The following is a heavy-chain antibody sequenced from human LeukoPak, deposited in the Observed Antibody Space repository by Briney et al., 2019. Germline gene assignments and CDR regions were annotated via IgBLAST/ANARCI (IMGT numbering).Heavy chain of an antibody. CDR1: GFTFSSYA. V-gene: IGHV3-23*01. Sequence: GGSLRLSCAASGFTFSSYAMSWVRQAPGKGLEWVSAISGSGGSTYYADSVKGRFAIFRDNSKNTLYLQMNSLRAEDTAVYYCAKDLTRRYFDWLLTGYFDYWGQGTLVTVSS. J-gene: IGHJ4*02. D-gene: IGHD3-9*01. CDR3: AKDLTRRYFDWLLTGYFDY. CDR2: ISGSGGST.